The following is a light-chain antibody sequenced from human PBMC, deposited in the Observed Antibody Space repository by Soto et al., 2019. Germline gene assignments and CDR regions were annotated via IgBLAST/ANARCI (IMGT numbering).Light chain of an antibody. CDR1: QSISNW. Sequence: DIQMTQSPSTLSASVGDKVTITCRASQSISNWLAWYQQKPGKAPKLLIYKTSSLESGVPLRFSGSGSGTEFSLTSSSLQPDDFASYYCQQYKSYSYTFGQGTKLEIK. J-gene: IGKJ2*01. CDR2: KTS. CDR3: QQYKSYSYT. V-gene: IGKV1-5*03.